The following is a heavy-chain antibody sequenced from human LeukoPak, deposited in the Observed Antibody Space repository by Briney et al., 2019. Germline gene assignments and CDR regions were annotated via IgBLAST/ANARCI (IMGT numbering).Heavy chain of an antibody. J-gene: IGHJ4*02. CDR2: IYTSGST. CDR1: GGSISSYY. CDR3: ARDKWGPISFSYGDSTAFDY. V-gene: IGHV4-4*07. Sequence: SETLSLTCTVSGGSISSYYWSWIRQPAGKGLEWIGRIYTSGSTNYNPSLKSRVTMSVDTSKNQFSLKLSSVTAADTAVYYCARDKWGPISFSYGDSTAFDYWGQGTLVTVSS. D-gene: IGHD4-17*01.